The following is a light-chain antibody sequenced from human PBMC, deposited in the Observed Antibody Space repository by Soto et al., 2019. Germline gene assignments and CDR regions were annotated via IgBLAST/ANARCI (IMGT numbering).Light chain of an antibody. V-gene: IGKV3-11*01. CDR1: QRVSSY. CDR2: DAS. CDR3: QQRSNWPST. J-gene: IGKJ2*02. Sequence: EIVLTQSPATLSLSPGERATLSCRASQRVSSYLVWYQQKPGQAPRLLIYDASKRATGIPVRFSGSGSGTDFTLNISSLEPEDFAVYHCQQRSNWPSTFSQGTKLEIK.